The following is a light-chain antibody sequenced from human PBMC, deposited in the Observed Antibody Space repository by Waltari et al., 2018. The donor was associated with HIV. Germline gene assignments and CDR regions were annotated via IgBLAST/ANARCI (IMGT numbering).Light chain of an antibody. V-gene: IGLV1-40*01. CDR1: SSNIGAGYD. J-gene: IGLJ3*02. CDR2: GNT. CDR3: QSYDNSLSGHWG. Sequence: QSVLTQPPSLSGAPGQRVTISCTGSSSNIGAGYDVHWYQQLPGTAPKLLIYGNTNRPSGVPDRFSASKSGTSASLAITGLQAEDEGTYYYQSYDNSLSGHWGFGGGTKLTVL.